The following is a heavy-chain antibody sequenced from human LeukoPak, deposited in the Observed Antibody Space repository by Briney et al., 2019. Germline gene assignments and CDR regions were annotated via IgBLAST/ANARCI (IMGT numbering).Heavy chain of an antibody. J-gene: IGHJ3*01. CDR3: ARPYSTAWYGAFDV. V-gene: IGHV4-59*01. CDR1: GGSISRYY. Sequence: SETLSLTCTVSGGSISRYYWTWIGQPPGKGLEWNGYIYYSGTTNYNPSLRSRVTISVDTSKNQLSLKLSSVTAADTAVYYCARPYSTAWYGAFDVWGQATMVTVSS. CDR2: IYYSGTT. D-gene: IGHD6-19*01.